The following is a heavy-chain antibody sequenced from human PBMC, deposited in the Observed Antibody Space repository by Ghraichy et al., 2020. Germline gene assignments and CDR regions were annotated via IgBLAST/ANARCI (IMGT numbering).Heavy chain of an antibody. J-gene: IGHJ6*01. Sequence: GGSLRLSCAASGFTFSSYSMNWVRQAPGKGLDWVSSITSSGTYIYYADSVKGRFTISRDNAKNSVYLQMDSLRAEDTAVYYCARGGEDIAARGPYYGVDVLVERATVTLSS. CDR3: ARGGEDIAARGPYYGVDV. CDR2: ITSSGTYI. D-gene: IGHD6-6*01. V-gene: IGHV3-21*01. CDR1: GFTFSSYS.